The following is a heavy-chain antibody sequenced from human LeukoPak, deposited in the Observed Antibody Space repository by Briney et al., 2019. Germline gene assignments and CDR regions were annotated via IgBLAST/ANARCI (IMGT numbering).Heavy chain of an antibody. CDR3: AAEPYYYDSSGYLMDV. D-gene: IGHD3-22*01. Sequence: GASVKVSCKASGYTFTSYDINWVRQATGQGLEXXXXXXPNSGNTGYAQXXXGRVTMTRNTSISTAYMELSSLRSEDTAVYYCAAEPYYYDSSGYLMDVWGQGTTVTVSS. V-gene: IGHV1-8*01. CDR1: GYTFTSYD. J-gene: IGHJ6*02. CDR2: XXPNSGNT.